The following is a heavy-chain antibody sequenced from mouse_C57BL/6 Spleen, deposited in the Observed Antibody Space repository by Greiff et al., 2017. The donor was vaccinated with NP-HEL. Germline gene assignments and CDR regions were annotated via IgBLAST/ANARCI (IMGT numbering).Heavy chain of an antibody. D-gene: IGHD1-1*01. V-gene: IGHV1-64*01. CDR1: GYTFTSYW. CDR3: TSGIADWYDY. Sequence: QVQLQQPGAELVKPGASVKLSCKASGYTFTSYWMHWVKQRPGQGLEWIGMIHPYSGSTNYNEKFKSKATLTVDKSSSTAYMQLSSLTYEDSAVYYCTSGIADWYDYWGQGTTLTVSS. J-gene: IGHJ2*01. CDR2: IHPYSGST.